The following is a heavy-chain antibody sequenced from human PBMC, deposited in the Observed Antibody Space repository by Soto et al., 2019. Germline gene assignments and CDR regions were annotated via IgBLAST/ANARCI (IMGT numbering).Heavy chain of an antibody. J-gene: IGHJ4*02. V-gene: IGHV4-59*01. Sequence: SETLSLTCTVSGGSISSYYWSWIRQPPGKGLEWIGYIYYSGSTNYNPSLKSRVTISVDTSKNQFSLKLSSVTAADTAVYYCARGSSIAARGRFDYWGQGTLVTVSS. CDR3: ARGSSIAARGRFDY. CDR1: GGSISSYY. CDR2: IYYSGST. D-gene: IGHD6-6*01.